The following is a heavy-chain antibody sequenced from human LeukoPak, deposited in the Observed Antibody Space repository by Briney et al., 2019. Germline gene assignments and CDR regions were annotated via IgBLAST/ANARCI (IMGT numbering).Heavy chain of an antibody. CDR2: ISYDGSNK. Sequence: GGSLRLSCAASGFTSSSYAMHWVRQAPGKGLEWVAVISYDGSNKYYADSVKGRFTISRDNSKNTLYLQMNSLRAEDTAVYYCARDRSREWELLGAHDAFDIWGQGTMVTVSS. CDR1: GFTSSSYA. V-gene: IGHV3-30-3*01. D-gene: IGHD1-26*01. CDR3: ARDRSREWELLGAHDAFDI. J-gene: IGHJ3*02.